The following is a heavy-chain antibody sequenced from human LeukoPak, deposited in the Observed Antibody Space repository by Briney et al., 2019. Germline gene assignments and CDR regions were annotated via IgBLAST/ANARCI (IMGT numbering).Heavy chain of an antibody. CDR2: ISGSGSST. CDR3: AKRGWDAFDI. J-gene: IGHJ3*02. CDR1: GFTFSDYY. V-gene: IGHV3-23*01. Sequence: GGSLRLSCAASGFTFSDYYMSWIRQAPGKGLEWVSGISGSGSSTFYADSVKGRFTISRDNSKNTLYLQMNSLRAEDTAVYYCAKRGWDAFDIWGQGTMVTVSS.